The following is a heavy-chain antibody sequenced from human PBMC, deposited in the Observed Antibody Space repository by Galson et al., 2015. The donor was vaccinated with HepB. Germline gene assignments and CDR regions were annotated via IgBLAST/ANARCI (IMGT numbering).Heavy chain of an antibody. Sequence: PALVKPTQTLTLTCSFSGFSLSTSGVGVGWIRQPPGKALEWLALIYWDDDKRYSPSLKSRLTITKDTSKNQVVLTMTNMDPVDTATYYCAHSRDPVYSSSWYYFDYWGQGTLVTVSS. J-gene: IGHJ4*02. CDR2: IYWDDDK. CDR1: GFSLSTSGVG. D-gene: IGHD6-13*01. V-gene: IGHV2-5*02. CDR3: AHSRDPVYSSSWYYFDY.